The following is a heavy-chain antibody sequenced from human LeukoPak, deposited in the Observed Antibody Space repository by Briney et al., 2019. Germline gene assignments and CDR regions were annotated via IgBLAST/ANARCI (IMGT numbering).Heavy chain of an antibody. D-gene: IGHD2-2*01. CDR1: GYTFTNYD. CDR3: ARGPSCSSMPCHSWLAP. CDR2: INPSSGNT. J-gene: IGHJ5*02. V-gene: IGHV1-8*01. Sequence: ASVNVSFKSSGYTFTNYDINWVRQATGQGLEWMGWINPSSGNTGYAQKFQDRVTMHRHTTINKDYMQPSSLPSEDRAVYYCARGPSCSSMPCHSWLAPWGEGPLVPVSS.